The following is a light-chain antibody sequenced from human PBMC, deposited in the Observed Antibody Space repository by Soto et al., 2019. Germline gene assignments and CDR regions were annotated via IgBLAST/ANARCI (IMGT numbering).Light chain of an antibody. CDR1: TGAVTNGHY. J-gene: IGLJ1*01. CDR2: DTT. Sequence: VVTQEPSLTVSPGGTVTLTCGSSTGAVTNGHYPYWFQQKPGQAPRTLIYDTTNRHSWTPARFSGSLLGGKAALTLSGAQPEDDAEYYCLLSYNGPYVVGTGTKVTVL. CDR3: LLSYNGPYV. V-gene: IGLV7-46*01.